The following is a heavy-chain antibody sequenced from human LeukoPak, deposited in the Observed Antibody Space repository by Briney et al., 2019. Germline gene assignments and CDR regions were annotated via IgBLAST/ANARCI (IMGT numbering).Heavy chain of an antibody. CDR1: GGSISSYY. CDR2: IYYSGST. V-gene: IGHV4-59*08. Sequence: SETLSLTCTVPGGSISSYYWSWIRQPPGEGLEWIGYIYYSGSTNSNPSLKSRVTISVATSTNQFSLKLSSVSAADTAVYYCARRSGAGTNWFQPWGQGTLVTVSS. J-gene: IGHJ5*02. CDR3: ARRSGAGTNWFQP. D-gene: IGHD6-19*01.